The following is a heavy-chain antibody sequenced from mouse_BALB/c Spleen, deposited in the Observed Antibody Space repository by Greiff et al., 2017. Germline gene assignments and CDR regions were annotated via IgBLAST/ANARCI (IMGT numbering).Heavy chain of an antibody. J-gene: IGHJ4*01. CDR3: ARGTCYYGNYFAMDY. V-gene: IGHV5-12-2*01. CDR2: ISNGGGST. CDR1: GFTFSSYT. Sequence: EVQLVESGGGLVQPGGSLKLSCAASGFTFSSYTMSWVRQTPEKRLEWVAYISNGGGSTYYADTVKGRFTISRDNPKNTLFLQMTSLRSEDTAMYYCARGTCYYGNYFAMDYWGQGTSVTVSS. D-gene: IGHD2-1*01.